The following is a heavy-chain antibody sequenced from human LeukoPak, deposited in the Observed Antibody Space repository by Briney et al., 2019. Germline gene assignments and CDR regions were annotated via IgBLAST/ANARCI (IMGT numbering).Heavy chain of an antibody. J-gene: IGHJ1*01. CDR2: IKWDDGST. Sequence: PGGSLRLSCAASGFTFRDYNMHWVRQAPGKGLEWVSHIKWDDGSTSYADSVKGRFTISRDGSKNSLYLQMNSLRTEDTALYYCAKDRERFGSGPIRHWGQGTLVTVSS. V-gene: IGHV3-43*01. CDR1: GFTFRDYN. D-gene: IGHD1-1*01. CDR3: AKDRERFGSGPIRH.